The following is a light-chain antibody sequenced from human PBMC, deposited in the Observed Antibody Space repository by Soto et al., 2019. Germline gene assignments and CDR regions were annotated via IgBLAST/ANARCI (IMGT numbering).Light chain of an antibody. CDR1: QGIRSY. V-gene: IGKV1-9*01. J-gene: IGKJ5*01. CDR3: QQLDSMPIT. Sequence: IQLTQPPSSLSASVGDIVSISCLASQGIRSYLAWYQQKPGEAPKLLISIASILQSGVPSRFSGSGSGTDFVLTISSLQPEDSATYYCQQLDSMPITFGQGTRLEIK. CDR2: IAS.